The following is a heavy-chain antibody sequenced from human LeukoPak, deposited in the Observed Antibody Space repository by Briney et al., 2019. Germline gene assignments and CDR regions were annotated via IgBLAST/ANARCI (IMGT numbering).Heavy chain of an antibody. V-gene: IGHV3-48*03. CDR2: ISSSGSTI. CDR3: AREYYYDSSGFDY. CDR1: GFTFSSYE. D-gene: IGHD3-22*01. J-gene: IGHJ4*02. Sequence: GGSLRLSCAASGFTFSSYEMNWVRQAPGKGLEWVSYISSSGSTIYYADSVKGRFTISRDNSKNTLYLQMNSLRAEDTAVYYCAREYYYDSSGFDYWGQGTLVTVSS.